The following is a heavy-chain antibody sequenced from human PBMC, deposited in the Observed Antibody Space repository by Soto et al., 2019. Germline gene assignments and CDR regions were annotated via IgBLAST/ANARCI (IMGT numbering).Heavy chain of an antibody. J-gene: IGHJ6*02. V-gene: IGHV1-2*04. CDR3: ARGPITIFANYYGMDV. D-gene: IGHD3-3*01. CDR2: INPNSGGT. CDR1: GYTFTGYY. Sequence: ASVKVSCKASGYTFTGYYMHWVRQAPGQGLEWMGWINPNSGGTNYAQKFQGWVTMTRDTSISTAYMELSRLRSDDTAVYYCARGPITIFANYYGMDVWGQGTTVTVSS.